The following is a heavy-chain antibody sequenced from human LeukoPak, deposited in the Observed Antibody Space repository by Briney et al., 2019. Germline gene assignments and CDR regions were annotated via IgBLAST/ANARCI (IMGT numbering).Heavy chain of an antibody. CDR1: GHTFNSYG. V-gene: IGHV1-18*01. Sequence: ASVKVSCKASGHTFNSYGISWVRQAPGQGLEWMVWISAYNGNTNYVQKLQGRVTMTTDTSTSTAYMELRSLRSDDTAVYYCARFGRQWELLRLSSRGAFDIWGQGTMVTVSS. CDR2: ISAYNGNT. D-gene: IGHD1-26*01. J-gene: IGHJ3*02. CDR3: ARFGRQWELLRLSSRGAFDI.